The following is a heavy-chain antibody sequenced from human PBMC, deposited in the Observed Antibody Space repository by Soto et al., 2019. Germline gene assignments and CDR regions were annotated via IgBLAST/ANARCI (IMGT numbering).Heavy chain of an antibody. CDR2: INHSGST. J-gene: IGHJ6*03. CDR3: ARETRRQWPRLFYYYMDV. D-gene: IGHD6-19*01. CDR1: GGSFSGYY. V-gene: IGHV4-34*01. Sequence: SQTLSLTCAVYGGSFSGYYWSWIRQPPGKGLEWIGEINHSGSTNYNPSLKSRVTISVDTSKNQFSLKLSSVTAADTAVYYCARETRRQWPRLFYYYMDVWGKGTTVTVSS.